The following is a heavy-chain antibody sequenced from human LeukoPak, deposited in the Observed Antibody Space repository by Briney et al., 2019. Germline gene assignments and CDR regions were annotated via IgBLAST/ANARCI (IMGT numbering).Heavy chain of an antibody. D-gene: IGHD3-9*01. Sequence: SETLSLTCTVSSGSIRTSSDYWGWIRQSPGKGLEWIGSIYYSGSTNYNPSLKSRVTISVDTSKNQFSLKLSSVTAADTAVYYCARDTRTYYDILTGYYGAFDIWGQGTMVTVSS. CDR1: SGSIRTSSDY. V-gene: IGHV4-39*07. J-gene: IGHJ3*02. CDR3: ARDTRTYYDILTGYYGAFDI. CDR2: IYYSGST.